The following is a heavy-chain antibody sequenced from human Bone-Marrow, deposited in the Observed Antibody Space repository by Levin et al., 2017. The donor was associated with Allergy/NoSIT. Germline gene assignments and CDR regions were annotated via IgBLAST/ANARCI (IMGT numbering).Heavy chain of an antibody. V-gene: IGHV1-46*01. Sequence: GGSLRLSCKTSGYAFTSNHVHWVRQAPGQGLEWMGIINPLGGGTNYARQFQGRVTMTRDTSTTTVYMELSSLTSDDTAVYYCARSKYCNGGSCYGFDYWGQGTQVTVSS. J-gene: IGHJ4*02. CDR3: ARSKYCNGGSCYGFDY. CDR2: INPLGGGT. D-gene: IGHD2-15*01. CDR1: GYAFTSNH.